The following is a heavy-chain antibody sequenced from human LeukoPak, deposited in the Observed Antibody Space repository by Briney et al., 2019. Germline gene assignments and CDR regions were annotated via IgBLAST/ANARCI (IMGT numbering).Heavy chain of an antibody. J-gene: IGHJ3*02. CDR3: ARKVLTMIVVVVRDAFDI. CDR2: IFHSGST. Sequence: PSETLSLTCAVSGGSISSSNWWSWVRQPPGKGLEWIGDIFHSGSTNYNPSLKSRVTISVDKSKNQFSLKLNSVTAADTAVYYCARKVLTMIVVVVRDAFDIWGQGTMVTVSS. D-gene: IGHD3-22*01. CDR1: GGSISSSNW. V-gene: IGHV4-4*02.